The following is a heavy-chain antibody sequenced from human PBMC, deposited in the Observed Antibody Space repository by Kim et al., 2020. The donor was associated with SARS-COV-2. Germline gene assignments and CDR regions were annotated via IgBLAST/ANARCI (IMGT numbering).Heavy chain of an antibody. J-gene: IGHJ6*02. CDR3: ARIDRYYYGMDV. Sequence: IYYADSVKGRCTISGDNAKNSLYLQMNSLRAEDTAVYYCARIDRYYYGMDVWGQGTTVTVSS. CDR2: I. V-gene: IGHV3-11*04.